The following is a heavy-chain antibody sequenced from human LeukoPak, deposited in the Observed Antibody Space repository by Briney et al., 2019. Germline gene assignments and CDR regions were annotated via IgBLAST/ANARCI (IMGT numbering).Heavy chain of an antibody. CDR3: ASAPQDY. J-gene: IGHJ4*02. V-gene: IGHV4-39*07. Sequence: SETLSLTCTVSGGSISTSSYYWGWIRQPPGKGLEWIGNLYYSGSTYCSPSLKSRVTISVDTSKNQFSLKLSSVTAADTAVYYCASAPQDYWGQGTLVTVSS. CDR1: GGSISTSSYY. CDR2: LYYSGST.